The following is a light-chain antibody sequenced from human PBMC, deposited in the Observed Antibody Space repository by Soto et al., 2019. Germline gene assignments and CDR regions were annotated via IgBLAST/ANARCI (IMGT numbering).Light chain of an antibody. J-gene: IGLJ1*01. CDR2: EVS. V-gene: IGLV2-14*01. Sequence: QSALTQPASVSGSPGQSITIYCTGTSSDVGGYNYVSWYQQHPGKAPKLMIYEVSNRPSGVSNRFSGSKSGNTASLTISGLQAEDEADYFCSSYTSSSTFYVFGTGTKLTVL. CDR1: SSDVGGYNY. CDR3: SSYTSSSTFYV.